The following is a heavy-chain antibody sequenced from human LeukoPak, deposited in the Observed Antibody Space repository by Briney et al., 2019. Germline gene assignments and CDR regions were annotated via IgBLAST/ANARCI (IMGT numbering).Heavy chain of an antibody. CDR3: HQPITLPD. Sequence: PGGSLGLSCVASGFTFKDYWMSWVRQAPGKGLEWVAYIKHDGSDKSYVDSVKGRFTISRDNAKSSLYLQMNSLRAEDTAVYYCHQPITLPDWGQGILVTVSS. V-gene: IGHV3-7*01. D-gene: IGHD2-2*01. CDR2: IKHDGSDK. J-gene: IGHJ4*02. CDR1: GFTFKDYW.